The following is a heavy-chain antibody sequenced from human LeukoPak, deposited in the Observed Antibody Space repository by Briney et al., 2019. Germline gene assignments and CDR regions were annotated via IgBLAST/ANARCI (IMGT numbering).Heavy chain of an antibody. J-gene: IGHJ6*02. Sequence: ASVKVSCKASGYTFTGYYMHWVRQAPGQGLEWKGWINPNSGGTNYAQKFQGRVTMTRDTSISTAYMELSRLRSDDTAVYYCARAHYYGSGSYYYYYYYGMDVWGQGTTVTVSS. V-gene: IGHV1-2*02. CDR1: GYTFTGYY. CDR3: ARAHYYGSGSYYYYYYYGMDV. D-gene: IGHD3-10*01. CDR2: INPNSGGT.